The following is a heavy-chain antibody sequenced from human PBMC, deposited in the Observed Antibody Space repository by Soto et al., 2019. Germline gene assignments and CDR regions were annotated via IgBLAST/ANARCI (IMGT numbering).Heavy chain of an antibody. CDR3: ARGGREFLYYYYYMDV. J-gene: IGHJ6*03. CDR2: INPNSGGT. Sequence: VASVKVSCNASGYTFTSYGISWVRQAPRQGLEWMGWINPNSGGTNYAQKFQGWVTMTRDTSISTAYMELSRLRSDDTAVYYCARGGREFLYYYYYMDVWGKGTTVTVSS. CDR1: GYTFTSYG. V-gene: IGHV1-2*04. D-gene: IGHD3-16*01.